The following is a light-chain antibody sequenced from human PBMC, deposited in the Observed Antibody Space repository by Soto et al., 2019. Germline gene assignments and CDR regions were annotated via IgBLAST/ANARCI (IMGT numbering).Light chain of an antibody. V-gene: IGKV1-9*01. CDR3: QQLNSYLIT. J-gene: IGKJ5*01. CDR2: DAS. Sequence: DIQLTQSPSFLSASVGDRVTITCRASQGISNYLAWYQQKPGKAPKLLIYDASTLQSGVPSRFSGSGSGTEFTLTIRSLQPEDSATYYCQQLNSYLITFGQGTRLEIK. CDR1: QGISNY.